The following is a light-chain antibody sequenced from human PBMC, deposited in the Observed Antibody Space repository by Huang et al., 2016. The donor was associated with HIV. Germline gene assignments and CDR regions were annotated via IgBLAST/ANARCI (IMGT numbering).Light chain of an antibody. CDR3: QQSYRALSS. V-gene: IGKV1-39*01. CDR2: SAS. J-gene: IGKJ5*01. CDR1: QNINTY. Sequence: IQMTQSPTSLSASIGDRVSIACRASQNINTYLNWDQQKSGKAPKLLISSASTLQSGVPSRFSGSGSGTDFTLTIRGLQLDDFATYYCQQSYRALSSFGPGTRL.